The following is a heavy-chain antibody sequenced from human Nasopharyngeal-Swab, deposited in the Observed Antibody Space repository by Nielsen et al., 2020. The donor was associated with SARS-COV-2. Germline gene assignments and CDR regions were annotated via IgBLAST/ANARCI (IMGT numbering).Heavy chain of an antibody. J-gene: IGHJ5*02. D-gene: IGHD3-9*01. V-gene: IGHV3-23*01. CDR3: VRIDWGSPAA. CDR2: IISRGAT. CDR1: GLTFANCA. Sequence: GGSLRLSCAASGLTFANCAVDWVRQAPGKGPEWLSGIISRGATYYADSVRGRFIISRDNSKNTVYLQMNSLTVEDTAVYYCVRIDWGSPAAWGQGTLVTVSS.